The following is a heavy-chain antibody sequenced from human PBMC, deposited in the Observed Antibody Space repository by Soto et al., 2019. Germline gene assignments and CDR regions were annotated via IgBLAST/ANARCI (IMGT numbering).Heavy chain of an antibody. Sequence: PSVKVSCKASGGTFSSYAISWVRQAPGQGLEWMGGIIPIFGTANYAQKFQGRVTITADESTSTAYMELSSLRSEDTAVYYCARDDYGGNSFDYWGQGTLVTVSS. CDR3: ARDDYGGNSFDY. CDR2: IIPIFGTA. J-gene: IGHJ4*02. CDR1: GGTFSSYA. D-gene: IGHD4-17*01. V-gene: IGHV1-69*13.